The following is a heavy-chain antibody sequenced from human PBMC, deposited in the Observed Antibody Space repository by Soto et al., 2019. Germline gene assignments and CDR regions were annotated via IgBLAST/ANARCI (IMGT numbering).Heavy chain of an antibody. CDR1: GYTFTGYY. J-gene: IGHJ4*02. CDR3: ASAPRDSSGYPQYDCDY. V-gene: IGHV1-2*04. CDR2: INPNSGGT. Sequence: QVQLVQSGAEVKKPGASVKVSCKASGYTFTGYYMHWVRQAPGQGLEWMGWINPNSGGTNYAQKFQGWVTMTRDTSISTAYMELSRLRSDDTAVYYCASAPRDSSGYPQYDCDYWGQGTLVTVSS. D-gene: IGHD3-22*01.